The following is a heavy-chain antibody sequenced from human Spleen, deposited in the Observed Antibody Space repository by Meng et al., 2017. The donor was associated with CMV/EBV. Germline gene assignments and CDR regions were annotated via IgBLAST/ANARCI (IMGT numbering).Heavy chain of an antibody. J-gene: IGHJ3*02. CDR1: GGSISSGGYY. D-gene: IGHD3-22*01. CDR2: IYYSGST. Sequence: SETLSLTCTVSGGSISSGGYYWSWIRQHPGKGLEWIGYIYYSGSTNYNPSLKSRVTISVDTSKNQFSLKLSSVTAADTAVYYCARDSFTDSSGYYDAFDIWGQGTMVTVSS. V-gene: IGHV4-61*08. CDR3: ARDSFTDSSGYYDAFDI.